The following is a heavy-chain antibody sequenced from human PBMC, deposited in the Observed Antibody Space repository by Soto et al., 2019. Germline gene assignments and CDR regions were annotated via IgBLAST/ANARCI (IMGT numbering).Heavy chain of an antibody. V-gene: IGHV3-9*01. D-gene: IGHD3-10*01. CDR3: AKGVYGSGSYPSQDAFDI. CDR1: GFTFDDYA. CDR2: ISWNSGSI. Sequence: GGSLRLSCAASGFTFDDYAMHWVRQAPGKGLEWVSGISWNSGSIGYADSVKGRFTISRDNAKNSLYLQMNSLRAEDTALYYCAKGVYGSGSYPSQDAFDIWGQGTMVTVSS. J-gene: IGHJ3*02.